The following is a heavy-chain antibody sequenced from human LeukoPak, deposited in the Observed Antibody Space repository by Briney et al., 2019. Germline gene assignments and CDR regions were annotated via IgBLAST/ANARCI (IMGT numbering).Heavy chain of an antibody. Sequence: RGCLRLSCAAHGLTFYDQAMASVRHTPGTGLEWDYLSGSDGSTYYEDSVRGRFTISRVISNNSHCLEMSSLRTERTALYHCARQTKYYTGSAGSYWGAFDLWGQGTMVTVSS. CDR1: GLTFYDQA. CDR3: ARQTKYYTGSAGSYWGAFDL. D-gene: IGHD3-10*01. J-gene: IGHJ3*01. V-gene: IGHV3-43*02. CDR2: SGSDGST.